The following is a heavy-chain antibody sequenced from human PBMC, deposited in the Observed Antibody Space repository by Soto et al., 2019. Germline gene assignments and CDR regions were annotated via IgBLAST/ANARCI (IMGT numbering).Heavy chain of an antibody. CDR2: INVYNGKT. Sequence: QVQLVQSGAEVTKPGASVKVSCKASGYTFTSYGISLVRQAPGQGLEWMGWINVYNGKTNYAQKLQGRVTMTTDTSTSTAYLDLRSLRSDDTAVYFCARDTSRGEYDYWGQGTLVTVSS. D-gene: IGHD3-10*01. V-gene: IGHV1-18*01. J-gene: IGHJ4*02. CDR1: GYTFTSYG. CDR3: ARDTSRGEYDY.